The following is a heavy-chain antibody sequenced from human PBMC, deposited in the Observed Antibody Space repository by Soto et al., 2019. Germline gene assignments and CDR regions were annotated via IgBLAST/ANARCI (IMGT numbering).Heavy chain of an antibody. CDR1: GFSLTTSGVG. V-gene: IGHV2-5*02. J-gene: IGHJ4*02. D-gene: IGHD3-3*01. CDR3: AHRVLRTVFGLVTTTAIYFDF. Sequence: QITLNESGPTVVRPTETLTLTCRFSGFSLTTSGVGVGWIRQSPGKAPEWLALIYWDDDKRYSASLESRLTITKDTSKDRVVLTVSDLDPTDTATYYCAHRVLRTVFGLVTTTAIYFDFWGQGTPVAVSS. CDR2: IYWDDDK.